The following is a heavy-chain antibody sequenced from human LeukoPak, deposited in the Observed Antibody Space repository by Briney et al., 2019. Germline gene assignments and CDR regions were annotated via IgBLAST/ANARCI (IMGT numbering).Heavy chain of an antibody. D-gene: IGHD4-11*01. CDR2: IYYSGST. J-gene: IGHJ5*02. CDR1: GGSISSGGYY. Sequence: PSETLSLTCTVSGGSISSGGYYWSWIRQHPGKGLEWIGYIYYSGSTYYNPSLKSRVTISVDTSKNQFSLKLSSVTAADTAVYYCAREVHDYSNYVRWFDPWGQGTLVTVSS. V-gene: IGHV4-31*03. CDR3: AREVHDYSNYVRWFDP.